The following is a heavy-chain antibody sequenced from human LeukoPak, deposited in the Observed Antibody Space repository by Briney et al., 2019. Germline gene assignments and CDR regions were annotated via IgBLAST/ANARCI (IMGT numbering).Heavy chain of an antibody. CDR1: GFSFSSYW. CDR2: IKQDGSEK. J-gene: IGHJ4*02. CDR3: ARDTPQDEFDH. Sequence: PWGSLRLSCAVSGFSFSSYWMSWVRQAPGKGLEWVANIKQDGSEKNYVDSVKGRFTISRDNAKNSLYLQINSLRAEDTAVYYCARDTPQDEFDHWGQGTLVTVSS. V-gene: IGHV3-7*01.